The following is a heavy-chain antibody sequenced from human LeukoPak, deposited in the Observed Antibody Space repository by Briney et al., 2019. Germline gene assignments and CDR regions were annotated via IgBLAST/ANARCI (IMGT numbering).Heavy chain of an antibody. CDR2: ISGRGGTT. CDR3: AKVRGAVAITFLDY. J-gene: IGHJ4*02. D-gene: IGHD3-22*01. CDR1: GFTLTTYA. V-gene: IGHV3-23*01. Sequence: GGSLRLSCAASGFTLTTYAMSWVRQAPGKGLEWVSAISGRGGTTYYADSVKGQFTISRDNSKNTVSLQMNSLRAEDTAVYYCAKVRGAVAITFLDYWGQGTLVTVSS.